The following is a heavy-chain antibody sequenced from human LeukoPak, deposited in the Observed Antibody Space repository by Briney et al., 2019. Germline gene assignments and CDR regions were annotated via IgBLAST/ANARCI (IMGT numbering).Heavy chain of an antibody. CDR1: GGSISNYY. V-gene: IGHV4-4*07. CDR2: IYTSGST. D-gene: IGHD4-17*01. CDR3: ARGRTAYFGYYGTYFDY. J-gene: IGHJ4*02. Sequence: SETLSLTCTVSGGSISNYYWSWIRQPAGKGLEWIGRIYTSGSTNYNPSLKSRVTMSVDTSKNQFSLKLSSVTAADTAVYFCARGRTAYFGYYGTYFDYWGQVTLVTVSS.